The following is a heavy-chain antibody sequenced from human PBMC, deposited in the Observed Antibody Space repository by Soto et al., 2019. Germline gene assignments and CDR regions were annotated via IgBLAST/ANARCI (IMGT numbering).Heavy chain of an antibody. Sequence: ASVKVSCKASGYTFTGYYMHWVRQAPGQGLEWMGWINPNSGGTNYAQKFQGWVTMTRDTSISTAYMELSRLRSDDTAVYYCARSPKVELQGNFDYWGQGTLVTVSS. CDR3: ARSPKVELQGNFDY. V-gene: IGHV1-2*04. CDR2: INPNSGGT. J-gene: IGHJ4*02. CDR1: GYTFTGYY. D-gene: IGHD1-7*01.